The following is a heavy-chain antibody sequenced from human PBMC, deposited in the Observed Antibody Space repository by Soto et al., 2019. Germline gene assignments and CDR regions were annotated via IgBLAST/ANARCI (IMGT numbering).Heavy chain of an antibody. CDR3: ARDNWNSY. Sequence: GGSLRLSCVASGFTFNIYWMHWVRQAPGKGLEWVSRIDNDGSATTYADSVKGRFTISRDNAKNTLFLQMNTLRVDDTAVYYCARDNWNSYWGQETLVTVSS. D-gene: IGHD1-1*01. CDR1: GFTFNIYW. CDR2: IDNDGSAT. V-gene: IGHV3-74*01. J-gene: IGHJ4*02.